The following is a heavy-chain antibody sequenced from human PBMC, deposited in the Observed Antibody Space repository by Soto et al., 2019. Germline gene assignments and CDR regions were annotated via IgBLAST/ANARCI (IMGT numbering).Heavy chain of an antibody. J-gene: IGHJ5*02. CDR2: IYYSGST. Sequence: PSETLSLTCTVSGGSISSGDYYWSWIRQPPGKGLEWIGYIYYSGSTYYNPSLKSRVTISVDTSKNQFSLKLSSVTAADTAVYYCARAVGDIAAAGTGFDPWGQGTLVTVSS. CDR3: ARAVGDIAAAGTGFDP. D-gene: IGHD6-13*01. V-gene: IGHV4-30-4*01. CDR1: GGSISSGDYY.